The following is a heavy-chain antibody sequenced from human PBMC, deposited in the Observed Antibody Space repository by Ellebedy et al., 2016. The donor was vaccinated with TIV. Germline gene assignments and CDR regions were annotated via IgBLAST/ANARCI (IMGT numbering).Heavy chain of an antibody. J-gene: IGHJ6*02. V-gene: IGHV4-38-2*01. CDR2: IYHSGST. CDR1: GYSIRSGTY. Sequence: SETLSLXCLVFGYSIRSGTYWGWIRQPPGKGLEWLGSIYHSGSTNYNPSLKSRVAISVDTSKNQFSLKLSSVTAADTAVYYCARTDLRYGMDVWGQGTTVTVSS. D-gene: IGHD3/OR15-3a*01. CDR3: ARTDLRYGMDV.